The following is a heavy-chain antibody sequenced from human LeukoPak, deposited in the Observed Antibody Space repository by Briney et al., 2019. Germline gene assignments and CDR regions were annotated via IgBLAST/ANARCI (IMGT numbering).Heavy chain of an antibody. CDR2: ISSSGSTI. CDR3: ARDQQLWLLGY. D-gene: IGHD5-18*01. V-gene: IGHV3-48*03. CDR1: GFTFSSYE. J-gene: IGHJ4*02. Sequence: GGSLRLSCAASGFTFSSYEMNWVRQAPGKGLEWVSYISSSGSTIYYADSVKGRFTISRDNAENSLYLQMNSLRAEDTAVYYCARDQQLWLLGYWGQGTLVTVSS.